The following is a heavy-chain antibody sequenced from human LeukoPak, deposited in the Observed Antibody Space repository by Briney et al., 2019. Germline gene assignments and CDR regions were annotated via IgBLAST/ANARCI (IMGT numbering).Heavy chain of an antibody. V-gene: IGHV3-7*01. CDR1: GYTFSSSW. J-gene: IGHJ4*02. CDR2: IKQDESEK. CDR3: TSHRWLRTFDY. Sequence: PGGSLRLSCVPPGYTFSSSWLSWVRPAPGKGLEWVAIIKQDESEKFYVDSVKGRFTISRDNAKNSLFLQMNSLRAEDTALYFCTSHRWLRTFDYWGQGTLVTVSS. D-gene: IGHD5-24*01.